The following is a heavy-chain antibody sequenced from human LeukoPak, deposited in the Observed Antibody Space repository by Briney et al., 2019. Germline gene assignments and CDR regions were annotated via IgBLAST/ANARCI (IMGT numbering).Heavy chain of an antibody. D-gene: IGHD4-17*01. CDR2: ISASGSST. CDR3: ATNYGDYVNWFDP. J-gene: IGHJ5*02. V-gene: IGHV3-23*01. Sequence: GGSLRLSCAASGFTFRSNAMGWVRQAPGQGLEWVSSISASGSSTWYTDSVKGRFTIYRDNSKNILSLQMNSLRAEDTALHYCATNYGDYVNWFDPWGQGIRVTVSS. CDR1: GFTFRSNA.